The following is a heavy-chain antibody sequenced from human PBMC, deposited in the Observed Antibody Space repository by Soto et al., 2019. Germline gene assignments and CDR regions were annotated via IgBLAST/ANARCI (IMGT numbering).Heavy chain of an antibody. V-gene: IGHV4-31*03. J-gene: IGHJ4*02. CDR1: GGSISSGGYY. D-gene: IGHD3-22*01. CDR2: IYYSGST. Sequence: PSETLSLTCTVSGGSISSGGYYWSWIRKHPGKGLEWIGYIYYSGSTYYNPSLKSRVTISVDTSKNQFSLKLSSVTAADTAVYYCARVGFGYYDSSGLNSFDYWGQGTLVTVSS. CDR3: ARVGFGYYDSSGLNSFDY.